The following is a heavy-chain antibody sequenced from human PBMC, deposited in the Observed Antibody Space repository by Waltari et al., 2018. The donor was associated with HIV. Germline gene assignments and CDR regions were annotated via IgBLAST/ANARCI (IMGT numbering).Heavy chain of an antibody. J-gene: IGHJ6*02. CDR1: GFTFGDYY. Sequence: QVHLVESGGGLVKPGGSLRLSCAASGFTFGDYYMTWIRQAPGKGLEWISYISGSGDTVHYTDSVKGRFTFSRDNAKNSLYLQMNSLRAEDAAVYYCARGNNWNDSPYYYYGMDVWGQGTTVTVSS. D-gene: IGHD1-1*01. CDR2: ISGSGDTV. V-gene: IGHV3-11*01. CDR3: ARGNNWNDSPYYYYGMDV.